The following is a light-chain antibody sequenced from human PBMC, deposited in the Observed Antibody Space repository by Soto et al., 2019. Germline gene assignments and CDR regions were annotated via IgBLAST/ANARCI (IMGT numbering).Light chain of an antibody. J-gene: IGKJ3*01. CDR3: QQYGSSPRT. V-gene: IGKV3-20*01. Sequence: EIVLTQSPGTLSLSPGERATLSFRASQSVSSSYLAWYQQKPGQAPRLLIYGASSRATGIPDRFSGSGSGTDFTLTISILEPEDFAVYYCQQYGSSPRTFGPGTKVDIK. CDR2: GAS. CDR1: QSVSSSY.